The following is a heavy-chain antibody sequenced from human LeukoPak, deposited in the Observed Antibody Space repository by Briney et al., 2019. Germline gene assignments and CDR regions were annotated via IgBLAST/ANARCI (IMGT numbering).Heavy chain of an antibody. CDR1: GGSISSYY. D-gene: IGHD2-2*01. CDR2: IYYSGST. CDR3: ARGGYCSSTSCYLAFDI. Sequence: SETLSLTCTVSGGSISSYYWSWIRQPPGKGLEWIGYIYYSGSTNYNPSLKSRVTISVDTSKNQFSLKLSSVTAADTAVYYCARGGYCSSTSCYLAFDIWGQGTMVTVSS. V-gene: IGHV4-59*12. J-gene: IGHJ3*02.